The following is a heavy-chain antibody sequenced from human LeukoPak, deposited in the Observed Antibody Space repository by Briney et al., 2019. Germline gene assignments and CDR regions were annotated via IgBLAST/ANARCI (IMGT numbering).Heavy chain of an antibody. Sequence: GGSLRLSCVASGFTFSSHGMHWIRQAPGKGLEWVAVIWYDGSDKYYADSVKGRFTIPRDNSKNTLYLQMNNLRAEDTAVYYCVPSSAWYLNWFDPWGQGTLVTVSS. CDR3: VPSSAWYLNWFDP. CDR1: GFTFSSHG. CDR2: IWYDGSDK. V-gene: IGHV3-30*02. J-gene: IGHJ5*02. D-gene: IGHD6-19*01.